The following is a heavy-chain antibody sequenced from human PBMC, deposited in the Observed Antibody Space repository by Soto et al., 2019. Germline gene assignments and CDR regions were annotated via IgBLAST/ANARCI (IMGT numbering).Heavy chain of an antibody. J-gene: IGHJ6*02. CDR1: GGSISSGGYY. Sequence: QVQLQESGPGLVKPSQTLSLTCTVSGGSISSGGYYWSWIRQHPGKGLGWIGYIYYSGSTYYNPSLKTRVTISVDTSKNQFTLKLSSVTAADTAVYYCARDSQKKYSYYGMEVWGQGKTVTVSS. V-gene: IGHV4-31*03. CDR2: IYYSGST. CDR3: ARDSQKKYSYYGMEV.